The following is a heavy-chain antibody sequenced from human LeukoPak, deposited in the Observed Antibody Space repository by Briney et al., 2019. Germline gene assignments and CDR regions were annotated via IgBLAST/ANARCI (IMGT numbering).Heavy chain of an antibody. J-gene: IGHJ4*02. CDR2: IYSGGST. CDR3: ARGPAGYN. CDR1: GFTVSRNH. D-gene: IGHD1-1*01. Sequence: GESLRLSCAASGFTVSRNHMSWVRQAPGKGLEWVSVIYSGGSTDYADSVKGRFTISRDNLKNTLYLQMNSLSGAEKDVYYCARGPAGYNWGQGTLVTFSS. V-gene: IGHV3-53*01.